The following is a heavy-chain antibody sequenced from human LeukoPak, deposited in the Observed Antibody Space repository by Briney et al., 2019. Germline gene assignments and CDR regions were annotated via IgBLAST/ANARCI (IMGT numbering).Heavy chain of an antibody. Sequence: RGCLRVSCAAPGFTFSGYGMRRVRQAPGKGLGWGAVIWYDGSNKYYADSVKGRFTISRDNSKNTLYLQMNSLRAEDTAVYYCARGAGNYDSSGLPDGDYWGQGTLVTVSS. CDR1: GFTFSGYG. J-gene: IGHJ4*02. D-gene: IGHD3-22*01. V-gene: IGHV3-33*01. CDR2: IWYDGSNK. CDR3: ARGAGNYDSSGLPDGDY.